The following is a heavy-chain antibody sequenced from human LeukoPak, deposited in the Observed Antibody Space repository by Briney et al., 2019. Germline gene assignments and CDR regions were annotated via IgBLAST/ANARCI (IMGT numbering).Heavy chain of an antibody. V-gene: IGHV4-39*07. D-gene: IGHD3-22*01. CDR3: ARLSYYYDSSGSEIRNYYYYYMDV. CDR1: GGSISSSSYY. J-gene: IGHJ6*03. Sequence: SETLSLTCTVSGGSISSSSYYWGWIRQPPGKGLEWIGSIYYSGSTYYNPSLKSRVTISVDTSKNQFSLKLSSVTAADTAVYYCARLSYYYDSSGSEIRNYYYYYMDVWGKGTTVTVSS. CDR2: IYYSGST.